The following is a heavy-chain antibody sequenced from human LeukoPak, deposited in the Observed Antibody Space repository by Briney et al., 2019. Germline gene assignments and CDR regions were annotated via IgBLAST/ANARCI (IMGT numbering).Heavy chain of an antibody. D-gene: IGHD1-26*01. V-gene: IGHV3-48*03. J-gene: IGHJ4*02. CDR3: AKVLSRKWELRLYFFDY. Sequence: SGGSLRLSCAASGFTFSSYEMNWVRQAPGKGLEWVSYISSSGSTIYYADSVKGRFTISRDNAKNSLYLQMNSLRAEDTAVYYCAKVLSRKWELRLYFFDYWGQGTLLTVSS. CDR2: ISSSGSTI. CDR1: GFTFSSYE.